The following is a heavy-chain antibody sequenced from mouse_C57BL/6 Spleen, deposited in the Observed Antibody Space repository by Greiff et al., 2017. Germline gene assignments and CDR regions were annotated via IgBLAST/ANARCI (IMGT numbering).Heavy chain of an antibody. D-gene: IGHD4-1*01. CDR1: GFTFSDYG. Sequence: DVKLVESGGGLVKPGGSLKLSCAASGFTFSDYGMHWVRQAPEKGLEWVAYISSGSSTIYYADTVKGRFTISRDNAKNTLFLQMTSLRSEDTAMYYCARSSGTQYYFDYWGQGTTLTVSS. V-gene: IGHV5-17*01. CDR2: ISSGSSTI. CDR3: ARSSGTQYYFDY. J-gene: IGHJ2*01.